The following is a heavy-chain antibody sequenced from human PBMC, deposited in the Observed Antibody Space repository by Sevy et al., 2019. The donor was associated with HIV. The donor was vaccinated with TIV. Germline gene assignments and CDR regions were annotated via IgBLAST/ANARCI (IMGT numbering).Heavy chain of an antibody. J-gene: IGHJ4*02. CDR2: ISGSGGST. CDR1: GFTFSSYA. D-gene: IGHD2-21*02. V-gene: IGHV3-23*01. Sequence: GGSLRLSCAASGFTFSSYAMSWVRQAPGKGLEWVSAISGSGGSTYYADSVKGRFTISRDNSKNTLYLQMISLRAEDTAVYYCAKGTPSAYCGGDCYHTDSEFDYWGQGTLVTVSS. CDR3: AKGTPSAYCGGDCYHTDSEFDY.